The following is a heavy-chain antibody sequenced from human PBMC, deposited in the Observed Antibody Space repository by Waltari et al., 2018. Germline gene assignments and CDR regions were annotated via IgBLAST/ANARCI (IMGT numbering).Heavy chain of an antibody. Sequence: QVHLQQSGAGLLRPSQTLSLTCTVYGGSSSAFYWSWIRQAPGKGLEWLGEIYHGGSTNYNPSLRGRITISAATSKTEFYLTLNSVTAADTAVYFCARISGLDYATPMWGLGTVVTVSS. J-gene: IGHJ3*01. D-gene: IGHD5-12*01. V-gene: IGHV4-34*01. CDR2: IYHGGST. CDR3: ARISGLDYATPM. CDR1: GGSSSAFY.